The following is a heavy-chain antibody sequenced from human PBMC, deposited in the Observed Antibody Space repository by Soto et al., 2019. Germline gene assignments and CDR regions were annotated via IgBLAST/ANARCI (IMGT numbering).Heavy chain of an antibody. D-gene: IGHD6-6*01. CDR1: GGSFSGYY. CDR2: INHSGST. J-gene: IGHJ4*02. Sequence: QVQLQQWGAGLLKPSETLSLTCAVYGGSFSGYYWSWIRRPPGKGLEWSGEINHSGSTNYNPSLRRRVTISVDTSKNQFSLKLSSVTAADTAVYYCARGFRVAARPGVGNPQRKYFDYWGQGTLVTVSS. CDR3: ARGFRVAARPGVGNPQRKYFDY. V-gene: IGHV4-34*01.